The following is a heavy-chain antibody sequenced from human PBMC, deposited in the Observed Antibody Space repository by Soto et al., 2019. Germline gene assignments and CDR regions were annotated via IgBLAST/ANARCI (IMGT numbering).Heavy chain of an antibody. Sequence: QVQLVQSGAEVTKPGSSVKVSCKASGGTFSSYTISWVRQDPGQGLEWMGRIIPILGIANYAQKFQGRVTIPADKSTSTAYMELSSLRSEDTAVYYCARDYRSSPAPWFDPWGQGTLVTVSS. V-gene: IGHV1-69*02. J-gene: IGHJ5*02. CDR1: GGTFSSYT. CDR3: ARDYRSSPAPWFDP. D-gene: IGHD6-6*01. CDR2: IIPILGIA.